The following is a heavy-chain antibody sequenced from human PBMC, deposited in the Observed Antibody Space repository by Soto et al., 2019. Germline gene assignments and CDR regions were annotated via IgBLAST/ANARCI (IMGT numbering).Heavy chain of an antibody. Sequence: SETLSLTCTVSGGSISSGDYYWSWIRQPPGKGLEWIGYIYYSGSTYYSPSLKSRVTISVDTSKNQFSLKLSSVTAADTAVYYCARDFGIAARPPVRWYYGMDVWGQGTTVTVSS. CDR3: ARDFGIAARPPVRWYYGMDV. CDR1: GGSISSGDYY. J-gene: IGHJ6*02. V-gene: IGHV4-30-4*01. CDR2: IYYSGST. D-gene: IGHD6-6*01.